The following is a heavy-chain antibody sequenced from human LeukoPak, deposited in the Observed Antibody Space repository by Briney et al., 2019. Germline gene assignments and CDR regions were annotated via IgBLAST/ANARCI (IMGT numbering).Heavy chain of an antibody. D-gene: IGHD3-22*01. V-gene: IGHV1-46*01. Sequence: ASVKVSCKASGYTFTSYYIHWVRQAPGQGLDWMGIINTRGGSISYAQKFQGRVTMTRDTSTSTVYMELSSLRSEDTAVYYCARDAPDDSSGYYFDYWGQGTLVTVSS. CDR2: INTRGGSI. J-gene: IGHJ4*02. CDR3: ARDAPDDSSGYYFDY. CDR1: GYTFTSYY.